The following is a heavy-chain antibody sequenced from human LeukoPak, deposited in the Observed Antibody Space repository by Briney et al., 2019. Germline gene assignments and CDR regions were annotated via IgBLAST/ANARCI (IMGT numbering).Heavy chain of an antibody. V-gene: IGHV3-49*04. CDR1: GFTFGDYG. CDR3: TLTSGH. CDR2: IQSRTYGGAT. D-gene: IGHD2-15*01. J-gene: IGHJ4*02. Sequence: GGSLRLSCTASGFTFGDYGMSWVRQAPGKGLEWVAFIQSRTYGGATQYAASVKGRFTISRDDSKSIAFLQMSSLKTEDTAVYYCTLTSGHWGQGTLVTVSS.